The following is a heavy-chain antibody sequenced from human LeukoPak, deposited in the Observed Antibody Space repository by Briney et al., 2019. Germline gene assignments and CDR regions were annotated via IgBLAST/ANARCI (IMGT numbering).Heavy chain of an antibody. D-gene: IGHD3-10*01. Sequence: GGSLRLSCAASGFTFSDYYMSWIRQAPGKGLEWVSYISSSGTTVYYADSVKGRFTISRDNAKNSLYLQMNSLRAEDTAVYYCARVWVVRGVTVDYWGQGTLVTVSS. CDR3: ARVWVVRGVTVDY. CDR1: GFTFSDYY. J-gene: IGHJ4*02. CDR2: ISSSGTTV. V-gene: IGHV3-11*04.